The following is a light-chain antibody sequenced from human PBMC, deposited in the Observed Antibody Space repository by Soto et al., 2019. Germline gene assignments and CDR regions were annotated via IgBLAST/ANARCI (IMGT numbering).Light chain of an antibody. J-gene: IGLJ1*01. CDR1: SSNIGGNYD. Sequence: QPVLTQPPSVSGTPGQRVTISCTGSSSNIGGNYDVHWYQQLPGTAPKLLIFANNNRPSGVPDRFSGSKSGTSASLAITGLQAEDEADYYCQSYDSSLSGYVFGSGTKVTVL. V-gene: IGLV1-40*01. CDR3: QSYDSSLSGYV. CDR2: ANN.